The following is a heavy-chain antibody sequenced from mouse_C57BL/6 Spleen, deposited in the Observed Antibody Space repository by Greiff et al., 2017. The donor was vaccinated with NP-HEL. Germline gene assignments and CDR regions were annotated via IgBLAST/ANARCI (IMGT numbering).Heavy chain of an antibody. V-gene: IGHV2-9-1*01. J-gene: IGHJ4*01. CDR3: ARWLYDYDGAYAMDY. CDR2: IWTGGGT. CDR1: GFSLTSYA. D-gene: IGHD2-4*01. Sequence: VMLVESGPGLVAPSQSLSITCTVSGFSLTSYAISWVRQPPGKGLEWLGVIWTGGGTNYNSALKSRLSISKDNSKSQVFLKMNSLQTDDTARYYCARWLYDYDGAYAMDYWGQGTSVTVSS.